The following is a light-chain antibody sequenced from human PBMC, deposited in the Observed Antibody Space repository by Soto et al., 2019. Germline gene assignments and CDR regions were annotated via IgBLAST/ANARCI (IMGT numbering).Light chain of an antibody. J-gene: IGKJ4*01. V-gene: IGKV1-39*01. CDR3: QESYTGPAVS. CDR1: QSISTY. CDR2: GAS. Sequence: DIQMTQSPSPLSASVGDRVTITCRASQSISTYLNWYQQKPGKAPKLLIYGASSLQSGVPSRFSGSGSGTEFTLTISSLQPEDFATYFCQESYTGPAVSFGGGTKV.